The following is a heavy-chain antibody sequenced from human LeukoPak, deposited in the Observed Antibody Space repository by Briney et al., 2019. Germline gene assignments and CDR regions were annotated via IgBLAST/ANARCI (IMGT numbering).Heavy chain of an antibody. CDR1: GGSISSYY. J-gene: IGHJ6*03. D-gene: IGHD5-18*01. V-gene: IGHV4-4*07. CDR2: IYTSGST. CDR3: ARESDWGYSYGKGNYYYMDV. Sequence: PSETLSLTCTVSGGSISSYYWVWIRQPAGKGLEWIGRIYTSGSTNYNPSLKSRVTISVDTSKNQFSLKLSSVTAADTAVYYCARESDWGYSYGKGNYYYMDVWGKGTTVTVSS.